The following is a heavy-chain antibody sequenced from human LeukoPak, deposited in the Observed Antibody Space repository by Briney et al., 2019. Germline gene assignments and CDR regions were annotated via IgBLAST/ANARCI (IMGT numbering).Heavy chain of an antibody. CDR2: IYYSGST. V-gene: IGHV4-39*01. Sequence: PSETLSLTCTVSGGSISSSSYYWGWIRQPPGKGLEWIGSIYYSGSTYYNPSLKSRVTISVDTSKNQFSLKLSSVTAADTAVYYCARQSTLWGYYFDYWGQGTLVTVSS. D-gene: IGHD3-16*01. J-gene: IGHJ4*02. CDR1: GGSISSSSYY. CDR3: ARQSTLWGYYFDY.